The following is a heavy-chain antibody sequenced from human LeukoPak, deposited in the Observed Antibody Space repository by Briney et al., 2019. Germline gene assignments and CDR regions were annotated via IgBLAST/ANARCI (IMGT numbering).Heavy chain of an antibody. CDR3: ARDGSGWYDY. CDR1: GFTFSSYE. Sequence: GGSLRLSCAASGFTFSSYEMNWVRQAPGKGLEWVSYISSSGSTIYSAVSVKGRFTTSRDNAKNSLYLQMNSLRAEDTAVYYCARDGSGWYDYWGQGILVTVSS. J-gene: IGHJ4*02. CDR2: ISSSGSTI. D-gene: IGHD6-19*01. V-gene: IGHV3-48*03.